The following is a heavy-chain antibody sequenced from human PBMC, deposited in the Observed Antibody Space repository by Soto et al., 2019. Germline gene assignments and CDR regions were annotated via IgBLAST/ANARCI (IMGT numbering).Heavy chain of an antibody. Sequence: PSETLSLTCTVSGGSISSYYWSWIRQPPGKGLEWIGYIYYSGSTNYNPSLKSRVTISVDTSKNQFSLKLSSVTAADTAVYYCARENSSGNFFDYWAQGTLVTVSS. CDR3: ARENSSGNFFDY. CDR1: GGSISSYY. CDR2: IYYSGST. J-gene: IGHJ4*02. D-gene: IGHD6-19*01. V-gene: IGHV4-59*01.